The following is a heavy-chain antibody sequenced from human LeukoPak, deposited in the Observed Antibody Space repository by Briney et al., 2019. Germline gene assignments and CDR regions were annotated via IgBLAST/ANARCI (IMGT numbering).Heavy chain of an antibody. V-gene: IGHV3-49*03. CDR2: IRSKTYGGTT. CDR1: GFTFGDYA. CDR3: TRAYCGGDCYPFPRDAFDI. J-gene: IGHJ3*02. Sequence: GGSVRLSGTASGFTFGDYAMNWFRQAPGKGLKWVGFIRSKTYGGTTGYDASVKGRFTISRDDSKSIAYLQMNSLKTEDTAVYYCTRAYCGGDCYPFPRDAFDIWGQGTRATVSS. D-gene: IGHD2-21*02.